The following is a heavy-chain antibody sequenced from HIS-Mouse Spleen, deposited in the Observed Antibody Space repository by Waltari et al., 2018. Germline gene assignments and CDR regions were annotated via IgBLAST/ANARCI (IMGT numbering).Heavy chain of an antibody. J-gene: IGHJ2*01. D-gene: IGHD6-13*01. CDR3: AREIPYSSSWYDWYFDL. CDR2: IYYSGST. Sequence: QLQLQESGPGLVKPSETLSPTCTVSGGSISSRRSYWGWIRQPPGKGLEWIGSIYYSGSTYYNPSLKSRVTISVDTSKNQFSLKLSSVTAADTAVYYCAREIPYSSSWYDWYFDLWGRGTLVTVSS. V-gene: IGHV4-39*07. CDR1: GGSISSRRSY.